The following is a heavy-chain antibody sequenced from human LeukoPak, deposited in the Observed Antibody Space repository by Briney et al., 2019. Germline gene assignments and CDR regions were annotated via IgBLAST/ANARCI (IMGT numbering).Heavy chain of an antibody. D-gene: IGHD3-22*01. J-gene: IGHJ4*02. CDR3: ARGPDSSGYYLNYFDY. CDR2: INAGNGNT. V-gene: IGHV1-3*01. CDR1: GYTFTSYA. Sequence: GASVKVSCKASGYTFTSYAMHWVRQAPGQRLEWMGWINAGNGNTKYSQKFQGRVTITRDTSASTAYMELSSLRSEDTAVYYCARGPDSSGYYLNYFDYWGQGTLVTVSS.